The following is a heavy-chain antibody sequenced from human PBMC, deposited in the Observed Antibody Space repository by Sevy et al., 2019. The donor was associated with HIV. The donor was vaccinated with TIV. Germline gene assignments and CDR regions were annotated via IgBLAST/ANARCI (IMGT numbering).Heavy chain of an antibody. Sequence: GGSLRLSCAASGFTFSSYGMHWVRQAPGKGLEWVAFIRYDGSNKYNADSVKGRFTISRDNSKNTLYLQMNSLRAEDTAVYYCAKMEGYSSSWYYYYYGMDVWGQGTTVTVSS. CDR1: GFTFSSYG. CDR3: AKMEGYSSSWYYYYYGMDV. V-gene: IGHV3-30*02. D-gene: IGHD6-13*01. CDR2: IRYDGSNK. J-gene: IGHJ6*02.